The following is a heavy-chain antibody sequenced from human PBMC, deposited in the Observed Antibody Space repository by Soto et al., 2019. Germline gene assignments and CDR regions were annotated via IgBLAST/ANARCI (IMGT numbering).Heavy chain of an antibody. CDR1: GFTFSSNW. V-gene: IGHV3-7*04. D-gene: IGHD2-2*01. J-gene: IGHJ4*02. CDR2: IRQDGSEI. Sequence: GGSLRLSCVGSGFTFSSNWMTWVRQAPGKGLEWVANIRQDGSEINYVDSVKGRFTISRDNTKNSLYLQMDSLRAEDTAIYYCAREVVVSRGASYFGYWGPGTLVTVSS. CDR3: AREVVVSRGASYFGY.